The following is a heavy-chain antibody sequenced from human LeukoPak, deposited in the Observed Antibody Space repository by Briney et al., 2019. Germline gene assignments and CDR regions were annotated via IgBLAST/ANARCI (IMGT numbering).Heavy chain of an antibody. J-gene: IGHJ4*02. CDR1: GGSFSGYY. Sequence: SETLSLTCAVYGGSFSGYYWSWIRQPPGKGLEWIGEINHSGSTNYNPSLKSRVTISVDTSKNQFSLKLSSVTAADTAVYYCARRPTGYSSSWSPRSHYFDYWSQGTLVTVSS. CDR2: INHSGST. CDR3: ARRPTGYSSSWSPRSHYFDY. V-gene: IGHV4-34*01. D-gene: IGHD6-13*01.